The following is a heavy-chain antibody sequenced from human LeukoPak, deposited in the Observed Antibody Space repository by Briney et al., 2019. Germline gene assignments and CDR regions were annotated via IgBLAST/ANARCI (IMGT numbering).Heavy chain of an antibody. D-gene: IGHD1-7*01. Sequence: GGSLRLSCAASGFTFSSYAMHWVRQAPGRGLEYVSAISSSGGSTYYADSVKGRFTISRDNSKNTLYLQMGSLRAEDMAVYYCARGSSKGITGTRGAFDIWGQGTMVTVSS. V-gene: IGHV3-64*02. CDR1: GFTFSSYA. CDR3: ARGSSKGITGTRGAFDI. J-gene: IGHJ3*02. CDR2: ISSSGGST.